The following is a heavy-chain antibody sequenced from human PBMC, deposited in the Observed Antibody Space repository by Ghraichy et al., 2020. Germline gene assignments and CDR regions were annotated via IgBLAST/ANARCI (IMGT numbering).Heavy chain of an antibody. D-gene: IGHD3-10*01. J-gene: IGHJ2*01. CDR3: ARHVGSVTMVRGVITLGYFDL. CDR1: GGSISSSSYY. V-gene: IGHV4-39*01. CDR2: IYYSGST. Sequence: SETLSLTCTVSGGSISSSSYYWGWIRQPPGKGLEWIGSIYYSGSTYYNPSLKSRVTISVDTSKNQFSLKLSSVTAADTAVYYCARHVGSVTMVRGVITLGYFDLWGRGTLVTVSS.